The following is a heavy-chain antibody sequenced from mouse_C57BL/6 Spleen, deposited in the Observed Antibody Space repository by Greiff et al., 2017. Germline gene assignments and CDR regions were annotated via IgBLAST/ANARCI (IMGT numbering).Heavy chain of an antibody. D-gene: IGHD4-1*01. CDR1: GYSITSGYY. J-gene: IGHJ3*01. V-gene: IGHV3-6*01. CDR2: ISYDGSN. CDR3: ARANWDEVWFAY. Sequence: EVQLVESGPGLVKPSQSLSLTCSVTGYSITSGYYWNWIRQFPGNKLEWMGYISYDGSNKYNPSLKNRISITRDTSKNQFFLKLNAVTTEDTATYYCARANWDEVWFAYWGQGTLVTVSA.